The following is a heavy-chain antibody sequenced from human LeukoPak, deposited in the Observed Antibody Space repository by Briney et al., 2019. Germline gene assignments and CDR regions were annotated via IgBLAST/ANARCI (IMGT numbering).Heavy chain of an antibody. CDR1: GFTFTSHV. V-gene: IGHV3-64D*06. J-gene: IGHJ4*02. CDR3: VREGLERRTNFDY. Sequence: GGSLRLSCSASGFTFTSHVMHWVRQAPGKGLQYYARSVKGRFTISRDSSKNTVYLQMNSLTAEDTAVYYCVREGLERRTNFDYWGQGTLVSVSS. D-gene: IGHD1-1*01.